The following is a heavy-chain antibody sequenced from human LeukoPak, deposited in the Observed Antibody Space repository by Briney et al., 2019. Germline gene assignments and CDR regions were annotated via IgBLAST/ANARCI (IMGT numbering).Heavy chain of an antibody. D-gene: IGHD2-21*02. V-gene: IGHV5-51*01. CDR2: IYPGDSDI. Sequence: KSLKIPCMGSGYSFTSYWIGWVRQMPGKGLDWMGIIYPGDSDIRSSPSFQGHLTNSADKSISTAYLQWSSLEAWDSGVYYCARLGQIVVVTASRDAFDIWGQGTMVTVSS. CDR3: ARLGQIVVVTASRDAFDI. CDR1: GYSFTSYW. J-gene: IGHJ3*02.